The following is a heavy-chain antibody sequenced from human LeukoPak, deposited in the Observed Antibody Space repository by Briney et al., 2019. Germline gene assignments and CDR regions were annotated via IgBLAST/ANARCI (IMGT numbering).Heavy chain of an antibody. J-gene: IGHJ5*02. CDR1: GFTLSSYH. CDR2: IYSGGST. V-gene: IGHV3-53*01. Sequence: PGGSLRLSCAAAGFTLSSYHMNWVRQAPGKGLEWVSVIYSGGSTYYADSVKGRFTISRDNSKNTLYLQMNSLRAEDTAVYYCARDLTYYYDSSGFDPWGQGTLVTVSS. D-gene: IGHD3-22*01. CDR3: ARDLTYYYDSSGFDP.